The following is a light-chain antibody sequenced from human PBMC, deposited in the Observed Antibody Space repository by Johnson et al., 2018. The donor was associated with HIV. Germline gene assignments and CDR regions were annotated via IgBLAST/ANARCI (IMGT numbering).Light chain of an antibody. CDR3: GTWDSSLSAYV. Sequence: QSVLTQPPSVSAAPGQKVTISCSGSTSNVGINFVSWYQQFPGRAPKLLIYENNKRPSAIPDRFSGSKSGTSALLGITGLQTGDEADYYCGTWDSSLSAYVFGTGTKVTVL. V-gene: IGLV1-51*02. CDR1: TSNVGINF. J-gene: IGLJ1*01. CDR2: ENN.